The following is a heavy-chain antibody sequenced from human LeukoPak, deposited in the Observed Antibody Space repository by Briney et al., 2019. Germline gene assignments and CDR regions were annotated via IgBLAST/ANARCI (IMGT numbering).Heavy chain of an antibody. CDR3: ARVLVMTTVTAYGMDV. V-gene: IGHV3-30-3*01. Sequence: PGRSLRLSCAASGFTFSSYAMHWVRQAPGKGLEWVAVISYDGSNKYYADSVKGRFTISRDNSKNTLYLQMNSLRAEDTAVYYCARVLVMTTVTAYGMDVWGQGTTVTVSS. CDR1: GFTFSSYA. CDR2: ISYDGSNK. D-gene: IGHD4-17*01. J-gene: IGHJ6*02.